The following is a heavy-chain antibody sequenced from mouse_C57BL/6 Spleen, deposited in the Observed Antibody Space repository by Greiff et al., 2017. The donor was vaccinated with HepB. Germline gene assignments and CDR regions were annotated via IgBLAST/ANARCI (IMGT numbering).Heavy chain of an antibody. CDR1: GFTFSSYG. J-gene: IGHJ3*01. D-gene: IGHD2-3*01. CDR2: ISSGGSYT. CDR3: ARLWLLRLPFAY. Sequence: EVQRVESGGDLVKPGGSLKLSCAASGFTFSSYGMSWVRQTPDKRLEWVATISSGGSYTYYPDSVKGRFTISRDNAKNTLYLQMSSLKFEDTAMYYCARLWLLRLPFAYWGQGTLVTVSA. V-gene: IGHV5-6*01.